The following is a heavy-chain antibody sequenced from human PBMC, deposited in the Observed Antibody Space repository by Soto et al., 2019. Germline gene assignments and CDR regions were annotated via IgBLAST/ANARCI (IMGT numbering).Heavy chain of an antibody. CDR3: AKGDYDFGSVYLSRDYYMDV. J-gene: IGHJ6*03. Sequence: PGGSLRLSCAASGFTFSSYAMSWVRQAPGKGLEWVSAISGSGGSTYYADSVKGRFTISRDNSKNTLYLQMNSPRAEDTAVYYCAKGDYDFGSVYLSRDYYMDVWGKGTTVTVSS. D-gene: IGHD3-3*01. CDR2: ISGSGGST. V-gene: IGHV3-23*01. CDR1: GFTFSSYA.